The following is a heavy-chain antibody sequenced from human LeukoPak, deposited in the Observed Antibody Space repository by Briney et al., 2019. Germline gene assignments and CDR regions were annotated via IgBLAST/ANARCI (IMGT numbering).Heavy chain of an antibody. Sequence: ASVKVSCKASGYTFTSYGISWVRQAPGQGLEWMGWISAYNGNTNYAQKLQGRVTMTTDTSTSTAYMELRSLRSDDTAVYYCARDPPRLHYYDSSGYAGLYWGQGTLVTVSS. CDR2: ISAYNGNT. D-gene: IGHD3-22*01. V-gene: IGHV1-18*01. CDR3: ARDPPRLHYYDSSGYAGLY. J-gene: IGHJ4*02. CDR1: GYTFTSYG.